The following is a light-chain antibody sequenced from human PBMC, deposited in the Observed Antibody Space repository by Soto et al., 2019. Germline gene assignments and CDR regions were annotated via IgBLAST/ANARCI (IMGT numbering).Light chain of an antibody. CDR1: SSDVGSYNL. CDR3: CSYAGSSTFYV. V-gene: IGLV2-23*01. Sequence: QSALTQPASMSGSPGQSITISCTGTSSDVGSYNLVSWYQLHPGEAPKLIIYDANKRPSGISNRFSGSKSGNTASLTISGLQAEDEADYYCCSYAGSSTFYVFGIGTKLTVL. CDR2: DAN. J-gene: IGLJ1*01.